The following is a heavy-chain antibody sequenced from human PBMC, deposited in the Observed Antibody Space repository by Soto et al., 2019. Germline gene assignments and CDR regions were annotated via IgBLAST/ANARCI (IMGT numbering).Heavy chain of an antibody. Sequence: SETLSLTCAVYGGSFSGYYWTWVRQPPGTGLEWIGEINHSGSTNYNPSLKSRVTISVDTSKNQFSLKLTSVTAADTAVYYCARDKITGRFDYWGQGTLVTVSS. CDR2: INHSGST. D-gene: IGHD2-8*02. CDR1: GGSFSGYY. J-gene: IGHJ4*02. V-gene: IGHV4-34*01. CDR3: ARDKITGRFDY.